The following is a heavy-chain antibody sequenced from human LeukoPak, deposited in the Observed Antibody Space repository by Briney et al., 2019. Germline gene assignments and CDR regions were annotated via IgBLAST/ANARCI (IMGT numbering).Heavy chain of an antibody. CDR3: ANSYGLEGIDY. CDR1: GFTFSSYS. J-gene: IGHJ4*02. CDR2: ISSSSSYI. Sequence: KSGGSLRLSCAASGFTFSSYSMNWVRQAPGKGLEWVSSISSSSSYIYYADSVEGRFAISRDNAKNSLYLQMNSLRAEDTAVYYCANSYGLEGIDYWGQGTLVTVSS. V-gene: IGHV3-21*01. D-gene: IGHD5-18*01.